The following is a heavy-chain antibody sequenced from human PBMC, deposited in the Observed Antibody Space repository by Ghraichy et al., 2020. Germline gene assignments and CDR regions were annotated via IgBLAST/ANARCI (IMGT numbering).Heavy chain of an antibody. CDR3: ARGRYLAN. V-gene: IGHV4-34*01. CDR1: GGSFSGYY. J-gene: IGHJ4*02. CDR2: INHSGST. D-gene: IGHD1-14*01. Sequence: SETLSLTCAVYGGSFSGYYWNWIRQPPGKGLEWIGEINHSGSTNYNPSLKSRVTISVDTSKNQFSLKLSSVTAADTALYYCARGRYLANWGQGTLVTVSS.